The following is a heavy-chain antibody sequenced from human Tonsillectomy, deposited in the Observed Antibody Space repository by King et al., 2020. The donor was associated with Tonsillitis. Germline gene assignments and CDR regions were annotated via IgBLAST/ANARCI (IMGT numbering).Heavy chain of an antibody. J-gene: IGHJ6*02. D-gene: IGHD4-11*01. CDR1: GFTFSNYW. Sequence: VQLVESGGGLVQPGGSLRLSCAASGFTFSNYWMHWVRHAPGKGLVWVSRIDSDGSSIRYADSVKGRFTISRDNAKNTLYLQMNSLRAEDTAVYYCARDYSNLFGYYYYGMDVWGQGTTVTVSS. V-gene: IGHV3-74*01. CDR2: IDSDGSSI. CDR3: ARDYSNLFGYYYYGMDV.